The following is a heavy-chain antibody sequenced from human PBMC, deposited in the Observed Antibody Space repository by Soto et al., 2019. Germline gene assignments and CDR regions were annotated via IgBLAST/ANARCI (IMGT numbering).Heavy chain of an antibody. D-gene: IGHD2-21*01. Sequence: GGSLRLSCSASGFAFSSYAMHWVRQTPGKGLEYVSAISPQGGSTYYTDSVKGRFTISRDDSKNTVYLQMSSLRPDDTAVYYCVNMMIARGAFDFWGQGTLVTVSS. CDR3: VNMMIARGAFDF. V-gene: IGHV3-64D*06. J-gene: IGHJ4*02. CDR1: GFAFSSYA. CDR2: ISPQGGST.